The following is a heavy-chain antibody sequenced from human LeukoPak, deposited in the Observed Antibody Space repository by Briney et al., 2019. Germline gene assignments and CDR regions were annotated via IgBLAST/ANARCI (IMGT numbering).Heavy chain of an antibody. J-gene: IGHJ2*01. CDR1: GFTLSSYN. CDR2: ISYRSTDI. Sequence: GGSLRLSCAASGFTLSSYNMKWVRQAPGKGLEWVSSISYRSTDIEYADSVKGLFTISRDNSKNTLYLQMSSLRADDTAVYYCAQLLDDNPIRWYFALWGRGTLVTVSS. V-gene: IGHV3-21*04. D-gene: IGHD1-14*01. CDR3: AQLLDDNPIRWYFAL.